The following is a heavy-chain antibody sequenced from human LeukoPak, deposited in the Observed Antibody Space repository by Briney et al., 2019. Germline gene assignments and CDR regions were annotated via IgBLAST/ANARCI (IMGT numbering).Heavy chain of an antibody. CDR2: ISAYNGNT. J-gene: IGHJ4*02. Sequence: ASVKVSFTASGYTSTSYGISWVRQAPGQGLEWMGWISAYNGNTNYAQKLQGRVTMTTDTSTSTAYMELRSLRSDDTAVYYCARSDGTTVTTDWGQGTLVTVSS. CDR3: ARSDGTTVTTD. D-gene: IGHD4-17*01. V-gene: IGHV1-18*01. CDR1: GYTSTSYG.